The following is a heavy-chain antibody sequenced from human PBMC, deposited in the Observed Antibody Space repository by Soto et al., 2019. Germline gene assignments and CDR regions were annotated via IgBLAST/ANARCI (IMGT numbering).Heavy chain of an antibody. Sequence: QVQLQQWGAGLLKPSETLSLTCAVYGGSFSGYYWSWIRQPPGKGLEWIGEINHSGSTNYNPSLKSRVTISVDTSKNQFSLKLSSVTAADTAVYYCARLTMVRGAPPPPQTDKAGPFRYNWFDPWGQGTLVTVSS. CDR3: ARLTMVRGAPPPPQTDKAGPFRYNWFDP. D-gene: IGHD3-10*01. V-gene: IGHV4-34*01. CDR1: GGSFSGYY. CDR2: INHSGST. J-gene: IGHJ5*02.